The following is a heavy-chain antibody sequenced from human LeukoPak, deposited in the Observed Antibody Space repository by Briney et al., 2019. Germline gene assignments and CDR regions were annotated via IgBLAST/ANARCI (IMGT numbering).Heavy chain of an antibody. J-gene: IGHJ4*02. CDR1: GGSISSYY. V-gene: IGHV4-59*01. D-gene: IGHD5-12*01. CDR3: ARDYKVATRSVFDY. Sequence: SETLSLTCTVSGGSISSYYWSWIRQPPGKGLEWIGYIYYTRSTHYNPSLKSRVTISVDTSKNQFSLKLSSVTAADTAVYYCARDYKVATRSVFDYWGQGTLVTVSS. CDR2: IYYTRST.